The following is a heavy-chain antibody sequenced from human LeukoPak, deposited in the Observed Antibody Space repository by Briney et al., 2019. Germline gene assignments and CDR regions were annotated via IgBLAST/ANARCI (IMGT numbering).Heavy chain of an antibody. D-gene: IGHD5-12*01. J-gene: IGHJ1*01. Sequence: PSETLSVTCTVSGDSISNEIYYWGWIRQAPGKGLEWIGSLSSSGRVYYNPSLKSRVTVSIDTSKNQFSLRLTSVIAADTAVYYCARHAVVDAYPRYFQHWGQGTLITVSS. CDR1: GDSISNEIYY. V-gene: IGHV4-39*01. CDR2: LSSSGRV. CDR3: ARHAVVDAYPRYFQH.